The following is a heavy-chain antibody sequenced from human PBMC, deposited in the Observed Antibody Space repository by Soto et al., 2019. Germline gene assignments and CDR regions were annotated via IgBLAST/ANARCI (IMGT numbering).Heavy chain of an antibody. CDR3: ARLNGYCVRGSCHGHYAMDV. CDR2: VYYGGRS. CDR1: TAPASTATYM. D-gene: IGHD2-15*01. J-gene: IGHJ6*02. Sequence: SQTLSDRRIGTTAPASTATYMPGCVRQTKGKGLEWVASVYYGGRSYYNPTLNSRVTISVDTSKNQFSLRMTSVTAADTAVYYCARLNGYCVRGSCHGHYAMDVWGQGTTVT. V-gene: IGHV4-39*01.